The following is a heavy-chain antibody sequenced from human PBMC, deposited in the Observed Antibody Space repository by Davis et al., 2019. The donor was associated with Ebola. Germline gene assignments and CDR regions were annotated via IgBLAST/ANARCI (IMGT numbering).Heavy chain of an antibody. D-gene: IGHD3-22*01. Sequence: PSETLSLTCSVSGGSISNYYWSWIRQPADKGLEWIGRIYTTGSTNYNPSLKSRVTMSLDTSENQFSLRLTSVTAADTAVYYCARDRDYYHEGVFDIWGQGTMVTVSS. V-gene: IGHV4-4*07. CDR1: GGSISNYY. CDR2: IYTTGST. J-gene: IGHJ3*02. CDR3: ARDRDYYHEGVFDI.